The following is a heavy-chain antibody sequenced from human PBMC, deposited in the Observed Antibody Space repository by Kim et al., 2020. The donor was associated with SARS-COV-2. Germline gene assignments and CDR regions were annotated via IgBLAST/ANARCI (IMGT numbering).Heavy chain of an antibody. CDR2: INQDGTEA. CDR1: GFTFSNFW. J-gene: IGHJ5*02. Sequence: GGSRRLSCEASGFTFSNFWMSWVRQAPGKGLEWVANINQDGTEAYYVDSVKGRFTISRDNAKNSLYLQMNSLRDEDTAIYFCARESGSGWFFRWFDPWG. V-gene: IGHV3-7*01. D-gene: IGHD6-19*01. CDR3: ARESGSGWFFRWFDP.